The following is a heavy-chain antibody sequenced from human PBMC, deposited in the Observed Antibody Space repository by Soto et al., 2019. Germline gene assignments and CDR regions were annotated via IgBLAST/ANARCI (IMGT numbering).Heavy chain of an antibody. CDR3: AKDPEYCHSSSCYAYY. CDR2: IYSGGDT. D-gene: IGHD2-2*01. V-gene: IGHV3-66*01. Sequence: SLRLSCAASGLIVSSNYMSWVRQAPGKGLEWLAVIYSGGDTYYTDSVKGRFTISRDNSKNTVYLQMNSLGAEDTAVYFCAKDPEYCHSSSCYAYYWGQGTPVTVSS. J-gene: IGHJ4*02. CDR1: GLIVSSNY.